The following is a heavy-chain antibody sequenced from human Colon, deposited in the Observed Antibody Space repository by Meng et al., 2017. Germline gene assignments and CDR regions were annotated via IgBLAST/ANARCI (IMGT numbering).Heavy chain of an antibody. CDR1: GFRFRSFG. D-gene: IGHD3-3*01. CDR3: AILDAADRVGGFDY. Sequence: GESLKISCAASGFRFRSFGMHWVRQSPGKGLEWVSLISFDGKSEYYAASVKGRFTISRDNSMNTLHLQMNNLRPDDTGVYYCAILDAADRVGGFDYWGQGALVTVSS. CDR2: ISFDGKSE. J-gene: IGHJ4*02. V-gene: IGHV3-30*12.